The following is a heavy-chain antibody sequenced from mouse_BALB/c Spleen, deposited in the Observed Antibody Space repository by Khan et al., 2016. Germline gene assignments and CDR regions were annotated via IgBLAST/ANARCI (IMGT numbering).Heavy chain of an antibody. V-gene: IGHV3-1*02. CDR2: IHYSGST. J-gene: IGHJ3*01. CDR3: AREGGPWCAY. Sequence: EVKLQESGPDLVKPSQSLSLTCTVTGYSITSGYSWHWIRQFPGNKLEWMGYIHYSGSTNYNPSLKSRISITRDTSQNQFFLQLNSVTTEDTATYDGAREGGPWCAYWGQGTLVTVSA. CDR1: GYSITSGYS.